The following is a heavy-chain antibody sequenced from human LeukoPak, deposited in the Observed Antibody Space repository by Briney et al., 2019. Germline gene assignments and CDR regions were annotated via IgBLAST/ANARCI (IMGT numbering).Heavy chain of an antibody. CDR3: ARGGLRRYQPFDY. D-gene: IGHD1-14*01. CDR2: INHSGST. CDR1: GGSFSGYY. V-gene: IGHV4-34*01. J-gene: IGHJ4*02. Sequence: PSETLSLTCAVYGGSFSGYYWSWIRQPPGKGLEWIGEINHSGSTNYNPSLKSRVTISVDTSKNQFPLKLSSVTAADTAVYYCARGGLRRYQPFDYWGQGTLVTVSS.